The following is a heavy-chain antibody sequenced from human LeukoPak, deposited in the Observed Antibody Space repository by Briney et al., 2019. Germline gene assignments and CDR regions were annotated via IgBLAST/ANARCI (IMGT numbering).Heavy chain of an antibody. D-gene: IGHD2-15*01. J-gene: IGHJ4*02. Sequence: SETLSLTCTVSGGSISSYYWSWIRQPPGKGLEWIGYIYYSGSTNYNPSLQNRVVISLDTSKKQFSLQLRSATAADTAVYYCASLGFCSASNCYSGTFDYWGQGTLLTVSS. V-gene: IGHV4-59*01. CDR1: GGSISSYY. CDR2: IYYSGST. CDR3: ASLGFCSASNCYSGTFDY.